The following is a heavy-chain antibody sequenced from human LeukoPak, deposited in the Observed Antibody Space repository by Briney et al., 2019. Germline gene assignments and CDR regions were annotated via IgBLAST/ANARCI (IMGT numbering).Heavy chain of an antibody. CDR3: ARTGDGDYVPGFDY. CDR2: IIPILGIA. J-gene: IGHJ4*02. CDR1: VGTFSSYA. V-gene: IGHV1-69*04. D-gene: IGHD4-17*01. Sequence: ASVKVSCKASVGTFSSYAISGVRQAPGQGLEWMGRIIPILGIANYAQKFQGRVTITADKSTSTAYMELSSLRSEDTAVYYCARTGDGDYVPGFDYWGQGTLVTVPS.